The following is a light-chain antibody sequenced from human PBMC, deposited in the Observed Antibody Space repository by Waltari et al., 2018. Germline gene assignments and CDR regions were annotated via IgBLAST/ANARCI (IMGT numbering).Light chain of an antibody. CDR2: KTS. CDR3: QQYYSYPRT. J-gene: IGKJ1*01. CDR1: QSISNW. V-gene: IGKV1-5*03. Sequence: DIQMTQSPSILSASVGDRVTITCRASQSISNWLAWYQPKPGKAPKLLVFKTSSLESGVPSRFSGRGSGTDFTLTISSLQPEDYATYYCQQYYSYPRTFGQGTKVEIK.